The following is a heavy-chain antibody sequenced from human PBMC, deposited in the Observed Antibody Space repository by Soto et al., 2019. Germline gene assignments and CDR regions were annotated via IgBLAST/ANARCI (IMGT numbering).Heavy chain of an antibody. J-gene: IGHJ6*02. V-gene: IGHV3-23*01. Sequence: GGSLRLSCAASGFTFSAYAMTWVRQAPGKGLEWVSSISGSGGNTNYADSVKGRFTVSRDNSKRTLSLQMNSLTEEDTAIYYCAXGLRRLLRTQYYYGLDVWGRGTTVTVSS. CDR2: ISGSGGNT. CDR3: AXGLRRLLRTQYYYGLDV. CDR1: GFTFSAYA. D-gene: IGHD3-16*01.